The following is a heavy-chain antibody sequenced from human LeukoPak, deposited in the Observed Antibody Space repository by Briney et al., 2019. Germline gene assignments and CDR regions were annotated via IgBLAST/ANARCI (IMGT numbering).Heavy chain of an antibody. V-gene: IGHV1-2*02. CDR2: ISPNSGGT. J-gene: IGHJ3*02. Sequence: ASVKVSCKTSGYSFTGYYMHWVRQAPGHGLEWMGWISPNSGGTNYAQRFQGRVTMTRDTSISTAYMELSRLTSDDTAVYYCARERGYCSSSTCYTSDAFDIWGQGTMVTVSS. CDR1: GYSFTGYY. CDR3: ARERGYCSSSTCYTSDAFDI. D-gene: IGHD2-2*02.